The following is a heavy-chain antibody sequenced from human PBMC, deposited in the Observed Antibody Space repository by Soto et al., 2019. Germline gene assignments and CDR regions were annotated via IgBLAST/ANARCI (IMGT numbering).Heavy chain of an antibody. CDR1: GFSLTTSGVG. CDR3: AHNFAERYGEATRGHWLDP. V-gene: IGHV2-5*02. Sequence: SGPTLVNPTQTLTLTCAFSGFSLTTSGVGVGWIRQPPGKALEWLALIYWDDDKRYSPSVKSRLTITKDTSKNQVVLTMTNMDPVDTGTYYCAHNFAERYGEATRGHWLDPWGQGTLVTVSS. D-gene: IGHD1-1*01. CDR2: IYWDDDK. J-gene: IGHJ5*02.